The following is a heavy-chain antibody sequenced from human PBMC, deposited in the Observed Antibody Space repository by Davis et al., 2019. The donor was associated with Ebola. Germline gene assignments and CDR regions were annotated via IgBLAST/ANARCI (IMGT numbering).Heavy chain of an antibody. D-gene: IGHD3-3*02. V-gene: IGHV3-23*01. CDR3: VKDTSNFLFDV. CDR1: GFTFSRYA. J-gene: IGHJ3*01. Sequence: LSLTCAASGFTFSRYAMSWVRQAPGKGLEWVSTLGLSADTYYADSVKGRFTISRDNSKNTLHLQMNSLRVEDTAISYCVKDTSNFLFDVWGQGTMVTVSS. CDR2: LGLSADT.